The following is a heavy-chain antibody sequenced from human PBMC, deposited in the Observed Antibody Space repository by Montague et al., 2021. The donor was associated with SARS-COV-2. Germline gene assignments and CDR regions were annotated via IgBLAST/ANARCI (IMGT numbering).Heavy chain of an antibody. Sequence: SLRLSFSASGFTVSSNYMSWVRQAPGKGLEWVSIIYSDSSTSYADSVRGRFTISRDNSKNTLYLQMNILRVEDTAVYYCATLIMPAFDIWGQGRLVTVSS. CDR3: ATLIMPAFDI. J-gene: IGHJ3*02. CDR2: IYSDSST. D-gene: IGHD2-2*01. CDR1: GFTVSSNY. V-gene: IGHV3-66*04.